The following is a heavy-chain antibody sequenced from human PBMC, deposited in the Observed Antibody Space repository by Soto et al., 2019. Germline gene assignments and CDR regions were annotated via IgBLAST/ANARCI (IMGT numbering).Heavy chain of an antibody. CDR1: GYTFTSYD. Sequence: QVQLVQSGAEVKKPGASVKVSCKASGYTFTSYDIKWVRQATGHGLEWRGWMSPNSGNTGYAQKFQGRVTMTRATSISTAYMELSSLSSEDTAVYYCARQCEQSSYSYGMDVSGQGPTVTVSS. J-gene: IGHJ6*02. CDR2: MSPNSGNT. V-gene: IGHV1-8*01. D-gene: IGHD6-19*01. CDR3: ARQCEQSSYSYGMDV.